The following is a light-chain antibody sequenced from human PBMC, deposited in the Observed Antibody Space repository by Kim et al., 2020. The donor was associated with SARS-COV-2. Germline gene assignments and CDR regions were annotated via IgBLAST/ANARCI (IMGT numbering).Light chain of an antibody. V-gene: IGLV6-57*01. Sequence: NFMLTQSHSVSESPGKTVIISCTRSSGSIVSDFVQWFQQRPGCSPTTVIYEDHKRPSGVPDRFSGSVDSSSNSASLTISGLRTEDEADYYCQSYDDNIWVFGGGTQLTVL. J-gene: IGLJ3*02. CDR2: EDH. CDR3: QSYDDNIWV. CDR1: SGSIVSDF.